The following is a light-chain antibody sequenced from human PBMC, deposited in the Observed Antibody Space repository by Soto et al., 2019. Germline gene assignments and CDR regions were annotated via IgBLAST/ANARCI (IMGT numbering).Light chain of an antibody. CDR1: SSDVGGYNY. CDR3: SSYKSSSTLYV. V-gene: IGLV2-14*01. Sequence: QSALTQPASVSGSPGQSITISCTGTSSDVGGYNYVSWYQQHPGKAPKLMIYDVSNRPSGVSNRFSGSKSGNTASLTISGLQAEDEADYYCSSYKSSSTLYVFGTGTKLTGL. J-gene: IGLJ1*01. CDR2: DVS.